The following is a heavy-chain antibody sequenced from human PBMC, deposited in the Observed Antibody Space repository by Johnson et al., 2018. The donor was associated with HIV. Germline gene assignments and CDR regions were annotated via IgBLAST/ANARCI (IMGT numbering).Heavy chain of an antibody. J-gene: IGHJ3*02. CDR1: GFTFSGSA. V-gene: IGHV3-30-3*01. CDR3: AKGVSIVVIKDLSGAFDI. D-gene: IGHD3-22*01. CDR2: ISYDGSNK. Sequence: QVQLVESGGGLVQPGGSLKLSCAASGFTFSGSAIHWVRQAPGKGLEWVAVISYDGSNKYYADSVKGRFTISRDNSKNTLYLQMNSRRAEDTAVYYCAKGVSIVVIKDLSGAFDIWGQGTMVTVSS.